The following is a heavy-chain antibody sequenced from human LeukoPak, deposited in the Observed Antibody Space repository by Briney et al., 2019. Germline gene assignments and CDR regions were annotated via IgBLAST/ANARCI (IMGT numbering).Heavy chain of an antibody. CDR1: GYTFTSYY. Sequence: GASVKVSCKASGYTFTSYYMHWVRQAPGQGLEWMGIINPSGGSTSYAQKLQGRVTMTTDTSTSTAYMELRSLRSDDTAVYYCARPSRYSSGWYDYWGQGTLVTVSS. J-gene: IGHJ4*02. D-gene: IGHD6-19*01. CDR3: ARPSRYSSGWYDY. V-gene: IGHV1-46*01. CDR2: INPSGGST.